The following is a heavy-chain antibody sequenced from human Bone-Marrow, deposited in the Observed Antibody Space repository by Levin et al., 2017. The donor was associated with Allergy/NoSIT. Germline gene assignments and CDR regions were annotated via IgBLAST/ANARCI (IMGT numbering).Heavy chain of an antibody. CDR2: ISYDGSNK. V-gene: IGHV3-30*04. CDR3: AREVVPEYSYGLKVLDYYYYGMDV. D-gene: IGHD5-18*01. CDR1: GFTFSSYA. Sequence: GESLKISCAASGFTFSSYAMHWVRQAPGKGLEWVAVISYDGSNKYYADSVKGRFTISRDNSKNTLYLQMNSLRAEDTAVYYCAREVVPEYSYGLKVLDYYYYGMDVWGQGTTVTVSS. J-gene: IGHJ6*02.